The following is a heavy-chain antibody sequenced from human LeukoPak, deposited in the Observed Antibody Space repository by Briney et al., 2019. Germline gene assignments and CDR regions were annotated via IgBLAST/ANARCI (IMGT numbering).Heavy chain of an antibody. CDR1: GFTFSSYA. CDR2: ISYDGSNK. J-gene: IGHJ4*02. V-gene: IGHV3-30-3*01. CDR3: ARDRALEWLFYY. Sequence: GGSLRLSCAASGFTFSSYAMHWVRQAPGKGLEWVTVISYDGSNKYYADSVKGRFTISRDNSKNTLYLQMNSLRAEDTAVYYCARDRALEWLFYYWGQGTLVTVSS. D-gene: IGHD3-3*01.